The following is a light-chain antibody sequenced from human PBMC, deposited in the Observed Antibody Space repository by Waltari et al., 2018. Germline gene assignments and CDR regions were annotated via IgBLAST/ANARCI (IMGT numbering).Light chain of an antibody. V-gene: IGLV3-25*03. J-gene: IGLJ3*02. CDR1: TLSYQY. CDR2: KDR. Sequence: SYELTQPPSVSVSPGQTARIPCSGNTLSYQYTFWYQQKPGQAPALVIYKDRERPSGIPERFSGSSSGTLVTLTISGVQAEDEADYYCQSADSTSNYRMFGGGTKLTVL. CDR3: QSADSTSNYRM.